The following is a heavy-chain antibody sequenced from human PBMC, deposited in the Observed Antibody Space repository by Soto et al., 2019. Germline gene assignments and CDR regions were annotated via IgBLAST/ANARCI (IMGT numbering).Heavy chain of an antibody. V-gene: IGHV1-69*06. CDR1: GGTFSSYA. D-gene: IGHD3-10*01. CDR3: ATLGDPFTMVRGVPPDAFDI. Sequence: QVQLVQSGAEVKKPGSSVKVSCKASGGTFSSYAISWVRQAPGQGLEWMGGIIPIFGTANYAQKFQGRVTITADKSTSTAYMELSSLRSEDTAVYYCATLGDPFTMVRGVPPDAFDIWGQGTMVTVSS. J-gene: IGHJ3*02. CDR2: IIPIFGTA.